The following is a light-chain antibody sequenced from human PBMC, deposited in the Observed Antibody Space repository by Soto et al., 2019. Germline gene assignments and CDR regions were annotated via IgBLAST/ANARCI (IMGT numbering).Light chain of an antibody. V-gene: IGKV3-20*01. CDR2: GAS. CDR1: QSVSSSY. Sequence: EIVLTQSPGTLSLSPGERATLSCRASQSVSSSYLAWYQQKPGQAPRVLIYGASSRATGIPDRFSGRGSGTDFTLTISRLEPEDFTLYYCQQYGSSPYTFVQGTKLEIK. J-gene: IGKJ2*01. CDR3: QQYGSSPYT.